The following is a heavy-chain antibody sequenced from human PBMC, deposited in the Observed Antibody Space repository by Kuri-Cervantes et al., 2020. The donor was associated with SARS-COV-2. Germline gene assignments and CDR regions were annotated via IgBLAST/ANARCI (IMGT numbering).Heavy chain of an antibody. J-gene: IGHJ5*02. CDR1: GFTFSSYW. CDR2: IKQDGSEK. D-gene: IGHD6-6*01. V-gene: IGHV3-7*01. Sequence: GGSLRLFCAASGFTFSSYWMSWVRQAPGKALEWVANIKQDGSEKYYVDSVKGRFTISRDNAKNSLYLQMNSLRAEDTAVYYCARDRAYSSSEYNWFDPWGQGTLVTVSS. CDR3: ARDRAYSSSEYNWFDP.